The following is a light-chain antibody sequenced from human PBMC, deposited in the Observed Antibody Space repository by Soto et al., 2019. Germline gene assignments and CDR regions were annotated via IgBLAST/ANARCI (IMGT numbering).Light chain of an antibody. CDR1: SSNFGDYNY. J-gene: IGLJ1*01. Sequence: QSALTQPPSVSGSPGQSVTISCTGTSSNFGDYNYVSWYQQYPGKAPKLMIYDVTERPSGVPHRFSGSKSGDTASLTISGLQAEDEADYYCCSYAGSYFYVFGTGTKVTGL. V-gene: IGLV2-11*01. CDR2: DVT. CDR3: CSYAGSYFYV.